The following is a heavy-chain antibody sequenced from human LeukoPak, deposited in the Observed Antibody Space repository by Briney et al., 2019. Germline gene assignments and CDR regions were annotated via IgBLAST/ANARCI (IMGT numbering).Heavy chain of an antibody. V-gene: IGHV3-48*03. CDR1: GFTFSSYE. J-gene: IGHJ6*04. CDR3: AELGITMIGGV. Sequence: PGGSLRLSCAASGFTFSSYEMNWVRQAPGKGLEWVSYISSSGSTIYYADSVKGRFTISRDNAKNSLYLQMNSLRAEATAVYYCAELGITMIGGVWGKGTTVTMSS. D-gene: IGHD3-10*02. CDR2: ISSSGSTI.